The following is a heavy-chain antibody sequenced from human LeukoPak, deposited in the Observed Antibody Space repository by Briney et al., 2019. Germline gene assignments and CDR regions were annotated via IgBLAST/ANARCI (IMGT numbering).Heavy chain of an antibody. CDR1: GYSITSGYF. V-gene: IGHV4-59*08. Sequence: SETLSLTCTVSGYSITSGYFWGWIRQPPGKGLEWIGYIYYTGSANYNPSLKSRVTISIDTSKNQFSLKLNSVTATDTAVYYCARHRDFYGSGTYSKMGWFDPWSQGTLVTVPS. D-gene: IGHD3-10*01. CDR3: ARHRDFYGSGTYSKMGWFDP. J-gene: IGHJ5*02. CDR2: IYYTGSA.